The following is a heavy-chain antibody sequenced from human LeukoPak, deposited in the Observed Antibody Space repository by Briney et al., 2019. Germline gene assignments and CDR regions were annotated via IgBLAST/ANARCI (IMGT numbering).Heavy chain of an antibody. CDR2: MYYSGST. D-gene: IGHD6-13*01. J-gene: IGHJ4*02. Sequence: SETLSLTCTVSSGSIPSYWWSWIRQPPGKGLEWIGYMYYSGSTNYNPSLKSRVTISIDTSSRQFSLKLTSVTTADTAVYYCASSTSWYQSSGHYFGSWGQGTLVTVSS. CDR3: ASSTSWYQSSGHYFGS. CDR1: SGSIPSYW. V-gene: IGHV4-59*01.